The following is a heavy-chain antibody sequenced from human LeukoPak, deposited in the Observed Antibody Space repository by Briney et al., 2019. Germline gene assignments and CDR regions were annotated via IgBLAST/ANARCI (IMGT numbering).Heavy chain of an antibody. CDR2: IYYSGST. D-gene: IGHD2-2*01. CDR3: ARDCSSTSCYEGAGYYYYYGMDV. CDR1: GGSISSSSYY. V-gene: IGHV4-39*07. Sequence: SETLSLTCTVSGGSISSSSYYWGWIRQPPGKGLQWIGRIYYSGSTYYNSSLQSRVTISVDTSKNQFSLKLSSVTAADTAVYYCARDCSSTSCYEGAGYYYYYGMDVWGQGTTVTVSS. J-gene: IGHJ6*02.